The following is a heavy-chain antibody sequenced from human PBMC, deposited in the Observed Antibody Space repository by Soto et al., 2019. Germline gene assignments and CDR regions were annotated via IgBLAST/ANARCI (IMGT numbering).Heavy chain of an antibody. Sequence: SXTLSLTCTVSGGSMSSYYWSWIRQPPVKGLEWIGYIYYSGSTNYSPSLKSRVTISVDTSKNHFSLKLSSVTAADTAVYYCARTTGHFDYWGQGTLVTVSS. J-gene: IGHJ4*02. CDR2: IYYSGST. CDR1: GGSMSSYY. D-gene: IGHD4-17*01. CDR3: ARTTGHFDY. V-gene: IGHV4-59*01.